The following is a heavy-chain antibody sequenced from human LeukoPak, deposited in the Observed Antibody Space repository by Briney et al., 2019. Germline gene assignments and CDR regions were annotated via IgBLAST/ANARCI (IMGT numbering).Heavy chain of an antibody. J-gene: IGHJ4*02. CDR2: ISGSGGST. CDR3: AKVPVAFTIFGVGIDY. CDR1: GFTFSSYA. D-gene: IGHD3-3*01. Sequence: GGSLRLSCAASGFTFSSYAMSWVRQAPGKGLEWVSAISGSGGSTYYEDSVKGRFTISRDNSKNTLYLQMNSLRGEDTAVYYCAKVPVAFTIFGVGIDYWGQGTLVTVSS. V-gene: IGHV3-23*01.